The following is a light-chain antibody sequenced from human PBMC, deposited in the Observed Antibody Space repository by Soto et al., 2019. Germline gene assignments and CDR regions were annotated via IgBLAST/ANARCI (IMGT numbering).Light chain of an antibody. V-gene: IGKV4-1*01. CDR1: RSVSDSSNTEKY. J-gene: IGKJ3*01. CDR3: QQYYTAQLT. Sequence: DIVMTQSPDSLAVSLGERATINCKSSRSVSDSSNTEKYLAWYQQRPRQPPKLLIYWASTRESGVPDRFSGSGSGTDFTLTISSLQAEDVAVYYCQQYYTAQLTFGPGTKVDIK. CDR2: WAS.